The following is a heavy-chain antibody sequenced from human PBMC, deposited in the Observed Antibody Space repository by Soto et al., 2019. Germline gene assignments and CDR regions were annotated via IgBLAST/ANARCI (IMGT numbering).Heavy chain of an antibody. D-gene: IGHD3-10*01. CDR3: ARRDGVRSEAFDI. CDR1: GGSISSSSYY. CDR2: IYYSGST. J-gene: IGHJ3*02. Sequence: SQTLSLTCTVSGGSISSSSYYWGWIRQPPGKGLEWLGSIYYSGSTYYNPSLKSRVTISVDTSKNQFSLKLSSVTAADTAVYYCARRDGVRSEAFDIWGQGTMVTVSS. V-gene: IGHV4-39*01.